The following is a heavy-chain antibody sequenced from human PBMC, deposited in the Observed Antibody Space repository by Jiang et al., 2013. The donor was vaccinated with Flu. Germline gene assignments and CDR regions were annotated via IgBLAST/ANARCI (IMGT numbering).Heavy chain of an antibody. D-gene: IGHD2-2*02. V-gene: IGHV5-51*01. CDR2: DT. CDR3: ARGCSSTSCYNRWFDP. J-gene: IGHJ5*02. Sequence: DTRYSPSFQGQVTISADKSISTAYLQWSSLKASDTAMYYCARGCSSTSCYNRWFDPWGQGTLVTVSS.